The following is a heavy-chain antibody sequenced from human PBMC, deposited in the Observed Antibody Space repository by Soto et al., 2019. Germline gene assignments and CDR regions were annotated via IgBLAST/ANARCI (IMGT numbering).Heavy chain of an antibody. Sequence: QVQLVQSGAEVKTPGSSVEVSCKAAGDTFNSYVVSWVRQAPGQGLEWMGGIIFIFGAPNYAQKFQGRVTITADKSTNTAYMKLSGLRSDDTALYYCARNREIYNWLDPWGQGTLVTVSS. CDR3: ARNREIYNWLDP. V-gene: IGHV1-69*06. CDR2: IIFIFGAP. D-gene: IGHD1-26*01. J-gene: IGHJ5*02. CDR1: GDTFNSYV.